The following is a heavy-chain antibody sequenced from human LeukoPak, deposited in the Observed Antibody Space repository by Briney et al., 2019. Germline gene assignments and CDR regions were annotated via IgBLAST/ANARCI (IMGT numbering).Heavy chain of an antibody. D-gene: IGHD5-12*01. Sequence: GGSLRLSCAASGFTFSSYTMNWVRQAPGKGLEWVSYISSSSSTIYYADSVKGRFTISRDNAKNSLYLQMNSLRAEDTAVYYCASGAEGYVFDPWGQGTLVTVSS. V-gene: IGHV3-48*01. J-gene: IGHJ5*02. CDR2: ISSSSSTI. CDR3: ASGAEGYVFDP. CDR1: GFTFSSYT.